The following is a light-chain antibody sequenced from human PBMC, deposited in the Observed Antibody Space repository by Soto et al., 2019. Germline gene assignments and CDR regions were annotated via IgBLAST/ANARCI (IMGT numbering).Light chain of an antibody. J-gene: IGLJ3*02. V-gene: IGLV2-8*01. CDR1: SSDIGAYNY. CDR3: SSYAGSNDRWV. Sequence: QSALTQPPSASGSPGQSVTISCTGTSSDIGAYNYVSWYQQHPGKAPKLMIHEVSKRPSGVPDRFSGSKSGNTASLTVSGLQAEEEADYYCSSYAGSNDRWVFGGGTKVTVL. CDR2: EVS.